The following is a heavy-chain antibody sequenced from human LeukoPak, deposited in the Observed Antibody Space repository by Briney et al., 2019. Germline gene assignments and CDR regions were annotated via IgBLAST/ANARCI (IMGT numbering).Heavy chain of an antibody. CDR3: AREIPYYPDY. V-gene: IGHV3-74*01. J-gene: IGHJ4*02. CDR1: GFTFSSYW. D-gene: IGHD3-10*01. Sequence: PGRSLRLSCAASGFTFSSYWMHWVRHAPGKGLVWVSRINSDESSTSYADSVKGRFTISRDNAKNTLYLQMNSLRAEDTAVYYCAREIPYYPDYWGQGTLVTVSS. CDR2: INSDESST.